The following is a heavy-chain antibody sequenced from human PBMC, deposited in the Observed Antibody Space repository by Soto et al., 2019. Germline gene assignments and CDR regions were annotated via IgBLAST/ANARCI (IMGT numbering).Heavy chain of an antibody. Sequence: ASVKVSCTASGYRFTSYAMHWVRQAPGQRLEWMGWINAGNGNTKYSQKFQGRVTITRDTSASTAYMELSSLRSEDTAVYYCAREGHNWNVIPHYYYYGMDVWGQGTTVTVSS. D-gene: IGHD1-1*01. V-gene: IGHV1-3*01. J-gene: IGHJ6*02. CDR2: INAGNGNT. CDR3: AREGHNWNVIPHYYYYGMDV. CDR1: GYRFTSYA.